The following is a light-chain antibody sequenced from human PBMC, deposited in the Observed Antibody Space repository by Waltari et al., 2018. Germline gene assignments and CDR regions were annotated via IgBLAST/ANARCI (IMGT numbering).Light chain of an antibody. CDR3: SSYAGSDNFVV. V-gene: IGLV2-8*01. CDR2: EVS. CDR1: SSDVGGYNY. Sequence: QSALTQPPSASGSPGQSVTMSCTGTSSDVGGYNYVSWYQHHPGKAPKLMIYEVSNRPSGVPDRCSGSKSGYTASLIVSGLQADDEADYYCSSYAGSDNFVVFGGGTKLTVL. J-gene: IGLJ2*01.